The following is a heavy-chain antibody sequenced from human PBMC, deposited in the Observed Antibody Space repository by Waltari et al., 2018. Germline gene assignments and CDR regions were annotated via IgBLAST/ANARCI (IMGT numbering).Heavy chain of an antibody. CDR3: ARLSEY. Sequence: QVDLVQSGPEVKKPGASVKVSCTTSGYIFNDYYLHWVRRAPGQGPEWLEWINPNGGAPYYGPKCRDRVTITTDTSIRTVYMHLTSLTSDDTALDFCARLSEYWGQGTLITVSS. V-gene: IGHV1-2*02. CDR1: GYIFNDYY. J-gene: IGHJ4*02. CDR2: INPNGGAP.